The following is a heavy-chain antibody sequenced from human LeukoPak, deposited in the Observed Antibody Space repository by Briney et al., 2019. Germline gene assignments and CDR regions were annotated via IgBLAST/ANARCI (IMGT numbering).Heavy chain of an antibody. CDR3: TRGTTLADDY. J-gene: IGHJ4*02. CDR1: GASISDHY. CDR2: SRYSESS. D-gene: IGHD4-11*01. Sequence: SETLSLTCTVSGASISDHYWNWIRQPPGKGLEWIGYSRYSESSNYNPSLKGRATISVDTSKNQLSLTVNSVTAADTAVYYCTRGTTLADDYWGQGILVTVSP. V-gene: IGHV4-59*11.